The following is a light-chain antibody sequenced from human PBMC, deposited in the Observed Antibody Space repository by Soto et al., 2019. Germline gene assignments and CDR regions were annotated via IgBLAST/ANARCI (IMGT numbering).Light chain of an antibody. J-gene: IGKJ1*01. Sequence: TQAPGALSLSPGERATLSCRASQRISSGYLSWYQQKPGQAPRLLIDEASTRATGIPGRFSGSGSGTEFTLTISSLQSEDFAVYYCQQYNNWPRTFGQGTKVDIK. CDR3: QQYNNWPRT. CDR2: EAS. V-gene: IGKV3-15*01. CDR1: QRISSGY.